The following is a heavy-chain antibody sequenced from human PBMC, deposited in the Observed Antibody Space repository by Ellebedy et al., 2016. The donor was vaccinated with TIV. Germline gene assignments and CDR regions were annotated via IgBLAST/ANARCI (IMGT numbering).Heavy chain of an antibody. D-gene: IGHD3-22*01. CDR2: IWYDGSNK. CDR3: ARVVSYYYGMDV. V-gene: IGHV3-33*01. CDR1: GFTFSSYG. J-gene: IGHJ6*02. Sequence: GESLKISCAASGFTFSSYGMHWVRQAQGKGLEWVAVIWYDGSNKYYADSVKGRFTISRDNSKNTLYLQMNSLRAEDTAVYYCARVVSYYYGMDVWGQGTTVTVSS.